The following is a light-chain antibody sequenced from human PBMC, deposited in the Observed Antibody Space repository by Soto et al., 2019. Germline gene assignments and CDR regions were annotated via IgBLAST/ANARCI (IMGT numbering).Light chain of an antibody. Sequence: QSVLTQSPSASASLGASVRLTCTLSSGHSNYAIAWHQQQSEKGPRYLMNLNSDGSHSKGDGIPDRFSGSSSGAERYLTISSRQSEDEADYYCQTWGSGIVVFGGGTKLTVL. J-gene: IGLJ2*01. CDR2: LNSDGSH. CDR3: QTWGSGIVV. CDR1: SGHSNYA. V-gene: IGLV4-69*01.